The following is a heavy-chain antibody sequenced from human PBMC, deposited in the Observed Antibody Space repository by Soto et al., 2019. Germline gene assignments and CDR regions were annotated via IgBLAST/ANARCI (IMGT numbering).Heavy chain of an antibody. Sequence: SETLSLTCTVSGGSISSGGYYWSWIRQHPGKGLEWIGYIYYSGSTYYNPSLKSRVTISVDTSKNQFSLKLSSVTAADTAVYYCARDALFYYDSSGSLGHYYGMDVWGQGTTVTVSS. V-gene: IGHV4-31*03. J-gene: IGHJ6*02. CDR3: ARDALFYYDSSGSLGHYYGMDV. D-gene: IGHD3-22*01. CDR1: GGSISSGGYY. CDR2: IYYSGST.